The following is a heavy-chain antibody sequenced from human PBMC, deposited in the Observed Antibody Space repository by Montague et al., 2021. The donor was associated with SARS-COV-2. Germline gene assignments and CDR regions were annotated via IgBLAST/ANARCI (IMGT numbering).Heavy chain of an antibody. V-gene: IGHV3-23*03. CDR2: IYGGGTTT. CDR3: AKGAYKFDY. J-gene: IGHJ4*02. CDR1: GFTFSTYA. D-gene: IGHD3-16*01. Sequence: SLRLSCAASGFTFSTYALSWVRQAPGKGLEWVSVIYGGGTTTYYADSVKGRFTISRDNSKNTVYMQMDSLKAEDTAVYYCAKGAYKFDYWGQGTLVTVSS.